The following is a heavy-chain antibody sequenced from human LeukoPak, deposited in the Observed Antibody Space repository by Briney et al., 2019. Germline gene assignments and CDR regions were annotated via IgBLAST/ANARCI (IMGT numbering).Heavy chain of an antibody. V-gene: IGHV4-39*07. Sequence: PSETLSLTCTVSGGSISSGSYYWGWIRQPPGKGLEWIGSIYYSGSTYYNPSLKSRVTISVDTSKNQFSLKLSSVTAADTAVYYCARDVGYCSGGSCGGLKNWFDPWGQGTLVTVSS. J-gene: IGHJ5*02. CDR3: ARDVGYCSGGSCGGLKNWFDP. D-gene: IGHD2-15*01. CDR2: IYYSGST. CDR1: GGSISSGSYY.